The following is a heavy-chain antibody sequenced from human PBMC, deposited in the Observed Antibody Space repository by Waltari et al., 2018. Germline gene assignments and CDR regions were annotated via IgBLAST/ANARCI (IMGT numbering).Heavy chain of an antibody. V-gene: IGHV4-39*07. J-gene: IGHJ4*01. CDR2: FSYNGNI. CDR1: GGSITTITYF. Sequence: QVQMQESGPGLVRPSETLSLTCAVSGGSITTITYFWGWIRQPPGKGLEWIGSFSYNGNISYNPSLKSRVTISGDTSKNQISLLLSSVTAADTAVYYCARGLGAIYWGHGTPVTVSS. D-gene: IGHD3-16*01. CDR3: ARGLGAIY.